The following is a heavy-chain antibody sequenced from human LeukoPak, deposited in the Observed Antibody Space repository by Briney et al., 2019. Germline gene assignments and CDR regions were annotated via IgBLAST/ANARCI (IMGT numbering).Heavy chain of an antibody. V-gene: IGHV3-30*04. CDR1: GFTFSSYA. J-gene: IGHJ6*03. CDR3: ARERSAQFCDYSYSYIDV. CDR2: ISYCGNNK. Sequence: GGSLRLSCAACGFTFSSYAMHWVRQAPGKGLEWVALISYCGNNKDYVDSMKGPFTISRDNSKNTLYLQMNSLRTEDRAVYYWARERSAQFCDYSYSYIDVWGKGTTVTVSS. D-gene: IGHD3-9*01.